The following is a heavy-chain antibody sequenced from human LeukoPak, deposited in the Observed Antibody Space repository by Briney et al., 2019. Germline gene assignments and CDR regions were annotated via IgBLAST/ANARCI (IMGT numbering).Heavy chain of an antibody. CDR1: GYTFTIYG. Sequence: AASVKVSCKASGYTFTIYGISWVRQAPGQGLEWMEWISAYNGNTNYAQKLQGRVTMTTDTSTSTAYMELRSLRSDDTAVYYCARDKSSGLVSYFDYWGQGTLVTVSS. V-gene: IGHV1-18*01. D-gene: IGHD6-19*01. J-gene: IGHJ4*02. CDR3: ARDKSSGLVSYFDY. CDR2: ISAYNGNT.